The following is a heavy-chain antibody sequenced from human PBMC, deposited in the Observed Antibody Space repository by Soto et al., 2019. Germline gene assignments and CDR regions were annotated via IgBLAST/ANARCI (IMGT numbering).Heavy chain of an antibody. V-gene: IGHV4-30-4*01. CDR3: AGALGILAGYYRP. CDR2: IYYRGTS. Sequence: PSETLSLTCTVSGASITSVDYYWIWIRHSPGTGLEWIGYIYYRGTSYYNPSLKSRVSMPVDTSKNQFSLKLESVTAADTAVYYCAGALGILAGYYRPWGQGTLVTVSS. J-gene: IGHJ5*01. CDR1: GASITSVDYY. D-gene: IGHD3-9*01.